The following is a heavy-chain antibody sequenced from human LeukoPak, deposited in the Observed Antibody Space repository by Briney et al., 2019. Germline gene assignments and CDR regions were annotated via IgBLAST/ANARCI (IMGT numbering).Heavy chain of an antibody. CDR2: ISGSGGST. J-gene: IGHJ6*02. CDR3: AKDLYCSGGSCYVGSKGYYGMDV. Sequence: GGSLRLSCAASGFTFSDYYMSWVRQAPGKGLEWVSAISGSGGSTYYADSVKGRFTISRDNSKNTLYLQMNSLRAEDTAVYYCAKDLYCSGGSCYVGSKGYYGMDVWGQGTTVTVSS. V-gene: IGHV3-23*01. CDR1: GFTFSDYY. D-gene: IGHD2-15*01.